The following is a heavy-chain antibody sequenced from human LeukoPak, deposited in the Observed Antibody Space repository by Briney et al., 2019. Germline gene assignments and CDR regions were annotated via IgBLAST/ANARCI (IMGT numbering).Heavy chain of an antibody. CDR2: IYYSGST. Sequence: SETLSLTCTVSDGSMTEYYWTWIRQPPGKGLEWIGYIYYSGSTNYNPSLESRVTISINTSKNQFSLKLSSVTAADTAVYYWAGPNRPLLGNAAFDIWGQGTMVTVSS. V-gene: IGHV4-59*01. CDR1: DGSMTEYY. J-gene: IGHJ3*02. CDR3: AGPNRPLLGNAAFDI. D-gene: IGHD1-14*01.